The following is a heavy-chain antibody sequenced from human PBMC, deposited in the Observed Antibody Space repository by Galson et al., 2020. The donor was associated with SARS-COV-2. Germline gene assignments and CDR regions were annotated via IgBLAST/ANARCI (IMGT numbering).Heavy chain of an antibody. Sequence: GESLKISCKASGYTFTSYDINWVRQATGQGLEWMGWMNPNSGNTGYAQKFQGRVTMTRNTSISTAYMELSSLRSEDTAVYYCARPPITMVRGVIIGGYYDGMDVWGQGTTVTVSS. CDR2: MNPNSGNT. D-gene: IGHD3-10*01. CDR3: ARPPITMVRGVIIGGYYDGMDV. CDR1: GYTFTSYD. V-gene: IGHV1-8*01. J-gene: IGHJ6*02.